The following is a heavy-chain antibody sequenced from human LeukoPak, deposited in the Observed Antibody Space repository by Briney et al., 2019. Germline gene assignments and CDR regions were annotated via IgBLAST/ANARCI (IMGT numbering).Heavy chain of an antibody. CDR3: ARLIAAASVFDY. D-gene: IGHD6-13*01. J-gene: IGHJ4*02. CDR1: GYNFTSYW. CDR2: IYPGDSDT. Sequence: GESPKISCKGSGYNFTSYWIGWVRQMPGKGLAWMGIIYPGDSDTRYSPSFQGQVTISADKSISTAYLQWSSLKASDTAMYYCARLIAAASVFDYWGQGTLVTVSS. V-gene: IGHV5-51*01.